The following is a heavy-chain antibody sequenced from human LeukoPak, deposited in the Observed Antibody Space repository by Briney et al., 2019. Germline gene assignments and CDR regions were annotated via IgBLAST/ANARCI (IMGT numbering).Heavy chain of an antibody. CDR3: ARDNARGSLTPWSLFDY. CDR1: GYSISSGYY. CDR2: INHSGST. Sequence: PSETLSLTCTVSGYSISSGYYWGWIRQPPGKGLEWIGEINHSGSTNYNPSLKSRVTISVDTSKNQFSLKLSSVTAADTAVYYCARDNARGSLTPWSLFDYWGQGTLVTVSS. D-gene: IGHD3-3*01. V-gene: IGHV4-38-2*02. J-gene: IGHJ4*02.